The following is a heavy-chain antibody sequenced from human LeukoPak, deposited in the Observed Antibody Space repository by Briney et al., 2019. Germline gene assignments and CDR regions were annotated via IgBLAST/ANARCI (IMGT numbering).Heavy chain of an antibody. CDR1: GFTFSSYA. D-gene: IGHD3-3*01. J-gene: IGHJ3*02. CDR3: AKDTGRPTDAITMEDNAFDI. CDR2: ISGSGGST. V-gene: IGHV3-23*01. Sequence: PGGSLRLSCAASGFTFSSYAMSWVRQAPGKGLEWVSAISGSGGSTYHADSVKGRFTISRDNAKNSLYLQMDSLRAEDTALYYCAKDTGRPTDAITMEDNAFDIWGQGTMVTVSS.